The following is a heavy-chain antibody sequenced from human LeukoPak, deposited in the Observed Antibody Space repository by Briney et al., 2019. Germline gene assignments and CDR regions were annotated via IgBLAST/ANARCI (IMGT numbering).Heavy chain of an antibody. Sequence: ASVKVSCKVSGYTLTELSMHWVRQAPGKGLELMGGFDPEDGETIYAQKFQGRVTMTEDTSTDTAYMELSSLRSEDTAVYYCATSTNTAMVTDFDYWGQGTLVTVSS. CDR2: FDPEDGET. CDR3: ATSTNTAMVTDFDY. V-gene: IGHV1-24*01. J-gene: IGHJ4*02. CDR1: GYTLTELS. D-gene: IGHD5-18*01.